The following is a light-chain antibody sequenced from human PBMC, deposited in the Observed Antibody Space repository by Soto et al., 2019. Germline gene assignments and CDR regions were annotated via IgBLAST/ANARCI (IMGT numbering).Light chain of an antibody. J-gene: IGKJ4*01. CDR2: DAS. CDR1: QSIGTY. Sequence: EIVLTQSPATLSLSPGERATLSCRASQSIGTYLAWYQQKPGQAPRLLIYDASNRATGIPARFSGGGSGTDFTLTISSLEPEDFAVYYCQQRNPLTFGGVTKVEIK. V-gene: IGKV3-11*01. CDR3: QQRNPLT.